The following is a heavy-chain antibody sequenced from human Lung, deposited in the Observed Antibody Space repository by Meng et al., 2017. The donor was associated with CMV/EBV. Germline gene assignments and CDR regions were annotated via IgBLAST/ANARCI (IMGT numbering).Heavy chain of an antibody. Sequence: SXTLSLXCTVSGGPISGYYWSWVRQPPGSGLEWIAYIYYSGSTTYNPSLKSRVTVSLDLSKNQFSLKLNSVTAADTAVYYCARGGSVGYCRGSACWGYLDYWXQG. CDR2: IYYSGST. J-gene: IGHJ4*02. CDR3: ARGGSVGYCRGSACWGYLDY. CDR1: GGPISGYY. D-gene: IGHD2-15*01. V-gene: IGHV4-59*12.